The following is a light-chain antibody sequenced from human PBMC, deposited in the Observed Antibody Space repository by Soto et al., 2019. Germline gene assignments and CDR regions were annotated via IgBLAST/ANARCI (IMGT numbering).Light chain of an antibody. J-gene: IGLJ1*01. V-gene: IGLV1-47*01. CDR3: AAWDASLSGYV. CDR1: SSNIGSNY. CDR2: TNN. Sequence: QSVLTQPPSASGTPGQRVTMSCFGSSSNIGSNYVYWYQQLPGAAPKLLIYTNNQRPSGVPDRFSGSKSGTSASLAISGLRSEDEADYYCAAWDASLSGYVFGTGTKVTVL.